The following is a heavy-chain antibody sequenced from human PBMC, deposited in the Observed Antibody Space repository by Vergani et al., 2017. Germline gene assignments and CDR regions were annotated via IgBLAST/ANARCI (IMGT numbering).Heavy chain of an antibody. Sequence: EVQLVESGGGLVQPGGSLRLSCAASGFTFSSYWMHWVRQAPGKGLVWVSRINSDGSSTSYADSVKGRFTISRDNAKNTLYLQMNSLRADDSAVYYCTKAGQYDSDNFHDSWGQGALVTVAS. CDR1: GFTFSSYW. CDR3: TKAGQYDSDNFHDS. CDR2: INSDGSST. D-gene: IGHD3-22*01. V-gene: IGHV3-74*01. J-gene: IGHJ1*01.